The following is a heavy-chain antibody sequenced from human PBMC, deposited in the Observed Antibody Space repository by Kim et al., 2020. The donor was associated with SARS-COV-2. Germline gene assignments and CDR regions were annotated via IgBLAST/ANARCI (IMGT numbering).Heavy chain of an antibody. V-gene: IGHV3-23*03. CDR2: IYSGGSST. CDR3: AKDFDYDSLDAFDI. Sequence: GGSLRLSCAASGFTFSSYAMSWVRQAPGKGLEWVSVIYSGGSSTYYADSVKGRFTISRDNSKNTMYLQMNSLRAEDTAVYYCAKDFDYDSLDAFDIWGQGTMVPVSS. J-gene: IGHJ3*02. D-gene: IGHD3-22*01. CDR1: GFTFSSYA.